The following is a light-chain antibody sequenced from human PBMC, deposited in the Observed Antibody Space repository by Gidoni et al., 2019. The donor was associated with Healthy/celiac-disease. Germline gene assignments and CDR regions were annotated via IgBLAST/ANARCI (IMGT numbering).Light chain of an antibody. CDR2: AAS. CDR1: QSISSY. J-gene: IGKJ4*01. Sequence: DIQMNQSPSSLSASVGDRVTITCRTSQSISSYLNWYQQKPGKAPKLLIYAASSLQSGVPSRFSGSGSGTDFTLTISSLQPEDFATYYCQQSYSTPLTFGVGTKVEIK. CDR3: QQSYSTPLT. V-gene: IGKV1-39*01.